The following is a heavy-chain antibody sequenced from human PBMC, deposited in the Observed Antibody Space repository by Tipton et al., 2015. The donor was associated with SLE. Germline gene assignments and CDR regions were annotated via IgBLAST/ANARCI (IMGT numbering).Heavy chain of an antibody. CDR3: ARAPLFGVVTGRGPFDY. J-gene: IGHJ4*02. D-gene: IGHD3-3*01. V-gene: IGHV4-59*02. Sequence: LRLSCTVSGGSVNGHYWNWIRQAPGKGLEWIGYIYYKGSTNYKSSLKSRLTISIDTSKNQVSLKLTSVTAADTAVYYCARAPLFGVVTGRGPFDYWGQGTLVTVSS. CDR1: GGSVNGHY. CDR2: IYYKGST.